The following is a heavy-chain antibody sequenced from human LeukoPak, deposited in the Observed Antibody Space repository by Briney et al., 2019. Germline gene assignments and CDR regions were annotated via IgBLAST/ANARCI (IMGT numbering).Heavy chain of an antibody. Sequence: GGSLRLSCAASGFTFSSYWMSWVRQAPGKGLEWVANIKQDGSEKYYVDSVKGRFAISRDNAKNSLYLQMNSLRAEDTAVYYCARDIAAPDLDSYYFDYWGQGTLVTVSS. V-gene: IGHV3-7*01. CDR2: IKQDGSEK. CDR3: ARDIAAPDLDSYYFDY. J-gene: IGHJ4*02. D-gene: IGHD6-6*01. CDR1: GFTFSSYW.